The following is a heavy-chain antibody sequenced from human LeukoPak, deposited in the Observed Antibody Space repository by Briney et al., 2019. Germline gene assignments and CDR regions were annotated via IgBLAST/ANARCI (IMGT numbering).Heavy chain of an antibody. CDR1: GFTFDDYG. J-gene: IGHJ4*02. CDR3: ARVFLAYYCSGGSCANDY. D-gene: IGHD2-15*01. CDR2: INWNGGST. Sequence: PGGSLRLSCAASGFTFDDYGMSWVRQAPGKGLEWVSGINWNGGSTGYADSVKGRFTISRDNAKNSLYLQMYSLRAEDTALYYCARVFLAYYCSGGSCANDYWGQGTLVTVSS. V-gene: IGHV3-20*04.